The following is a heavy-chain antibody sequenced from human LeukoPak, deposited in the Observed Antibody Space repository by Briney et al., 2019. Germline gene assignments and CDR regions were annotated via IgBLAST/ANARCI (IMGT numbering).Heavy chain of an antibody. J-gene: IGHJ4*02. D-gene: IGHD3-10*01. CDR3: ASMVRGVKVFDY. CDR2: ISGSGGST. V-gene: IGHV3-23*01. Sequence: PGGSLRLSCAASGFTFSSYAMSWVRQAPGKGLEWVSAISGSGGSTYYADSVKGRFTISRDNSKNTLYLQMNSLRAEDTAVYYCASMVRGVKVFDYWGQGTLVTVSS. CDR1: GFTFSSYA.